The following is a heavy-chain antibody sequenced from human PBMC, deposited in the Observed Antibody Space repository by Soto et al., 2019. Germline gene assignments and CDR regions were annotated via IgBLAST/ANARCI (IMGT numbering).Heavy chain of an antibody. CDR1: DFTFSGYW. CDR3: ARSRNAFDI. Sequence: LRLSCAAYDFTFSGYWMHWVRQAPGKGLVWVSRINGDGSDTTYADSVKGRFTVSRDNAKKTLYLQMDGLITDDTAIYYCARSRNAFDIWGQGTMVNV. CDR2: INGDGSDT. J-gene: IGHJ3*02. D-gene: IGHD6-6*01. V-gene: IGHV3-74*01.